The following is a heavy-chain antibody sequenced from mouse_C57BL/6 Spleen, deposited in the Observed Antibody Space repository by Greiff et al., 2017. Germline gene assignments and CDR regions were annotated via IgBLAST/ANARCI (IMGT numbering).Heavy chain of an antibody. CDR2: INPSSGYT. D-gene: IGHD4-1*01. CDR1: GYTFTSYT. V-gene: IGHV1-4*01. J-gene: IGHJ2*01. Sequence: VQLVESGAELARPGASVKMSCKASGYTFTSYTMHWVKQRPGQGLEWIGYINPSSGYTKYNQKFKDKATLTADKSSSTAYMQLSSLTSEDSAVYYCARGNWEGGFDYWGQGTTLTVSS. CDR3: ARGNWEGGFDY.